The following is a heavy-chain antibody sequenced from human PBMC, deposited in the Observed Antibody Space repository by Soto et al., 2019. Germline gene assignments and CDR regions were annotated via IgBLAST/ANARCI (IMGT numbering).Heavy chain of an antibody. CDR1: GYSFTSYW. V-gene: IGHV5-51*01. CDR2: IYPDDSDT. Sequence: PGASLKISCKGSGYSFTSYWIGWVRQMPGKGLEWMGIIYPDDSDTRYSPSFQGQVIMSADKSISTAYLQWSSLKASDSAMYYCARQGRYNYGSNDYWGQGTLVTVSS. CDR3: ARQGRYNYGSNDY. J-gene: IGHJ4*02. D-gene: IGHD5-18*01.